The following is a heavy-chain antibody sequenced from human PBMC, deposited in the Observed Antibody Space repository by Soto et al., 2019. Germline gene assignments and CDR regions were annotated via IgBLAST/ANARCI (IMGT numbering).Heavy chain of an antibody. Sequence: SETLSLTCTVSGGSISSYYWSWIRQPPGKGLEWIGYIYYSGSTNYNPSLKSRVTISVDTSKNQFSLKLSSVTAADTAVYYCARDGRYRGYDSWFDPWGQGTLVTVSS. CDR2: IYYSGST. CDR3: ARDGRYRGYDSWFDP. D-gene: IGHD5-12*01. J-gene: IGHJ5*02. V-gene: IGHV4-59*01. CDR1: GGSISSYY.